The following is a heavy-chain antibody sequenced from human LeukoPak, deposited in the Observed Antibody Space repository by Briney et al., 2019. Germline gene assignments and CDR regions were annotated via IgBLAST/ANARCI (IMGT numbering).Heavy chain of an antibody. D-gene: IGHD3-3*01. J-gene: IGHJ3*01. Sequence: PGGSLRLSCAASGFTFSDYYLSWIRQAPGKGLEWVSSISTSGSTIYYADSVKGRFTISRDNAKNSLYLQMNSLRVEDMAVYYCAKPITVSGATDAFDVWGQGTMVTVSS. CDR1: GFTFSDYY. CDR3: AKPITVSGATDAFDV. CDR2: ISTSGSTI. V-gene: IGHV3-11*04.